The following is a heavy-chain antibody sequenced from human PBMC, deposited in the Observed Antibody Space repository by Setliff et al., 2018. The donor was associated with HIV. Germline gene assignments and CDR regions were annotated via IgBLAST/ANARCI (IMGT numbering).Heavy chain of an antibody. Sequence: SETLSLTCTVSGGSISDHYWSWIRRPAGKGLEWIGRIYSSGSTDYSPSLKSRLTLSVDTSENQFSLKLNSVTAADTAVYYCARDNLTATTVTTYHYYYMDIWGKGTTVTVSS. D-gene: IGHD4-17*01. CDR1: GGSISDHY. CDR3: ARDNLTATTVTTYHYYYMDI. J-gene: IGHJ6*03. CDR2: IYSSGST. V-gene: IGHV4-4*07.